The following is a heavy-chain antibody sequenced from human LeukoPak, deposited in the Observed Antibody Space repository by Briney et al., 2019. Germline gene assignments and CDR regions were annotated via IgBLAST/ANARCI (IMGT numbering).Heavy chain of an antibody. J-gene: IGHJ4*02. Sequence: GGSLRLSCAASGFTFSSHGMHWVRQAPGKGLEWVAVISYDGSNKYYADSVKGRFTISRDNSKNTLYLQMNSLRAEDTAVYYCAKPPKAAPLFYFDYWGQGTLVTVSS. D-gene: IGHD6-6*01. V-gene: IGHV3-30*18. CDR1: GFTFSSHG. CDR2: ISYDGSNK. CDR3: AKPPKAAPLFYFDY.